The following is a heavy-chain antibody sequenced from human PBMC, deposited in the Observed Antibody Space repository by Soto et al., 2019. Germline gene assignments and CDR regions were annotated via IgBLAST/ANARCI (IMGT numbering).Heavy chain of an antibody. J-gene: IGHJ5*02. CDR3: ARLWEDQEYSEDYFDP. Sequence: NPSETLSLTCTVSGGSFSSSAYYWGWIRQPPGKGLEWIASIYYSGSTYYNPSLKSRVTISVDTSKDQFSLKMSSVTAADTAVYYCARLWEDQEYSEDYFDPWGQGTLVTVSS. CDR2: IYYSGST. D-gene: IGHD1-26*01. V-gene: IGHV4-39*01. CDR1: GGSFSSSAYY.